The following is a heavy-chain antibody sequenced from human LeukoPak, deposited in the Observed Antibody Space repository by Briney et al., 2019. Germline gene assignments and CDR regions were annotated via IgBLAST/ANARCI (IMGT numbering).Heavy chain of an antibody. CDR2: ISNSGST. D-gene: IGHD3-10*01. Sequence: SDPLSLLCSVSGDSINTYYWNWLRHSPEEGLEWIGYISNSGSTTYNPSLKSRVNISVDTAKNQFSLKLKSVTAADTAVYYCARRGWFGSYNWFAPWGQGTLVTVSS. V-gene: IGHV4-59*08. J-gene: IGHJ5*02. CDR3: ARRGWFGSYNWFAP. CDR1: GDSINTYY.